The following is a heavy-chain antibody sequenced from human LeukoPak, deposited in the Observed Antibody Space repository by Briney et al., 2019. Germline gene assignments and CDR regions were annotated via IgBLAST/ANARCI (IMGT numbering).Heavy chain of an antibody. CDR1: GFTFSSYV. CDR2: IWYDGSNK. D-gene: IGHD6-19*01. J-gene: IGHJ6*03. V-gene: IGHV3-33*01. CDR3: ARGGWLPDYYYYYYMDV. Sequence: GGSLRLSCAASGFTFSSYVMHWVRQAPGKGLEWVAVIWYDGSNKYYADSVKGRFTISRDNSKNTLYLQMNSLRAEDTAVYYCARGGWLPDYYYYYYMDVWGKGTTVTVSS.